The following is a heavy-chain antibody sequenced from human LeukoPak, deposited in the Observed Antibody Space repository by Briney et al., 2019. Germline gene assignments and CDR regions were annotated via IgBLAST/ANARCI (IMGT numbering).Heavy chain of an antibody. J-gene: IGHJ4*02. Sequence: GGSLRLSCTTSGFTFSSFAMSWVRQAPGKGLEWVSGISGSGGSTYYADSVKGRLTISRDNSKNTLYLQMNSLRAEDTAVYYCAKVISFYYDSSGHFYFDYWGQGALVTVSS. CDR1: GFTFSSFA. CDR2: ISGSGGST. CDR3: AKVISFYYDSSGHFYFDY. D-gene: IGHD3-22*01. V-gene: IGHV3-23*01.